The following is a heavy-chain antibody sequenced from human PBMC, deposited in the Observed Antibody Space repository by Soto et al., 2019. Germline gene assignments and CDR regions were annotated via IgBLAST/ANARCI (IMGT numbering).Heavy chain of an antibody. CDR3: ALSITMVRGAAFDI. V-gene: IGHV1-2*04. Sequence: ASVKVSCKASGYTFTGYYMHWVRQAPGQGLEWMGWINPNSGGTNYAQKFQGWVTMTRDTSISTAYMELSRLRSDDTAVYYCALSITMVRGAAFDIWGQVTMVTVSS. J-gene: IGHJ3*02. CDR1: GYTFTGYY. CDR2: INPNSGGT. D-gene: IGHD3-10*01.